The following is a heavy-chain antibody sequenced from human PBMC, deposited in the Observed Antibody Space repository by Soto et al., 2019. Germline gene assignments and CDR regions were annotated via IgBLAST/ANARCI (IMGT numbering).Heavy chain of an antibody. CDR2: ISGYSGNS. CDR1: GFTFSDYA. D-gene: IGHD6-13*01. J-gene: IGHJ4*02. CDR3: AKEEGSTWYPTDY. V-gene: IGHV3-23*01. Sequence: EVQLLESGGGLVQPGGSLRLSCAGSGFTFSDYAMSWVRQAPGKGLEWVSVISGYSGNSYYADSVKGRFTISRDNSKNTLYLQMNSLRVEDTAIYYCAKEEGSTWYPTDYWGQGTLVTVSS.